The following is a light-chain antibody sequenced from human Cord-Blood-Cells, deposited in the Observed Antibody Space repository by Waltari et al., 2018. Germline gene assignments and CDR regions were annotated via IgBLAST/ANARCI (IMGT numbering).Light chain of an antibody. CDR2: DAS. V-gene: IGKV3-11*01. CDR1: QSVSSY. CDR3: QQRSNWIY. J-gene: IGKJ5*01. Sequence: EIVLTQSPATLSLYPGERATLSCRASQSVSSYLAWYQQKPGQAPRLLIYDASNRATGIPARFSGSGSVTDFTLTISSLEPKDFAVYYCQQRSNWIYFGQVTRLEIK.